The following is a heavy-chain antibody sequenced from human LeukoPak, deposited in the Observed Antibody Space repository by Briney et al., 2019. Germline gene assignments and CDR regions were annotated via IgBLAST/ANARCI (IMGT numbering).Heavy chain of an antibody. D-gene: IGHD5-12*01. Sequence: QTGGSLRLSCAASGFTFSSYWMSWVRQAPGKGLEWVANIKEDGSEKYYVDSVKGRFTVSRDSAKNSLYLQMHSLRAEDTAVYYCARVGRIKYGYDDFLGYYFDYWGQGTLVTVSS. CDR2: IKEDGSEK. J-gene: IGHJ4*02. V-gene: IGHV3-7*01. CDR1: GFTFSSYW. CDR3: ARVGRIKYGYDDFLGYYFDY.